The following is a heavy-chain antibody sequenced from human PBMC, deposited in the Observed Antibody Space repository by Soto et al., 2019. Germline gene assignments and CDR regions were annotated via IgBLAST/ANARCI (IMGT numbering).Heavy chain of an antibody. V-gene: IGHV3-23*01. CDR2: ISVTGIST. Sequence: EVQLLESGGGLVQPGGSLRLSCAASGFTFSSYAMSWVRQAPGKGLEWVSAISVTGISTYYADSVKGRFTVSRDNSKNTLFLQMDSLRAEGTAIYCCARGGGSSWFDYWGQGTLVTVSS. D-gene: IGHD6-13*01. CDR3: ARGGGSSWFDY. J-gene: IGHJ4*02. CDR1: GFTFSSYA.